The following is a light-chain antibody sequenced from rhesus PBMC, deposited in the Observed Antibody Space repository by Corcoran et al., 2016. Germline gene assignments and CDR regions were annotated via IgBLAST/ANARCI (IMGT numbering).Light chain of an antibody. Sequence: DIQMTQSPSSLSASVGDRVTITCRASENVNNYLNWYQQKPGKAPKLLIYKASTLQTGVPSRFSGSGSGTVYTFTIGSLQPEDVATYYCQPGYDTPPTFGQGTKVEIK. J-gene: IGKJ1*01. CDR3: QPGYDTPPT. CDR2: KAS. CDR1: ENVNNY. V-gene: IGKV1-74*01.